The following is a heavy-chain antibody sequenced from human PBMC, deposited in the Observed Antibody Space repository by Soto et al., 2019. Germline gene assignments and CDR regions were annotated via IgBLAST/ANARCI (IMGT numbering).Heavy chain of an antibody. CDR3: TTDRSLVYYYDSSGYPKIGGRYYYYGMDV. Sequence: PGGSLRLSCAASGFTFSNAWMNWVRQAPGKGLEWVGRIKSKTDGGTTDYAAPVKGRFTISRDDSKNTLYLQMNSLKTEDTAVYYCTTDRSLVYYYDSSGYPKIGGRYYYYGMDVWGQGTTVTVSS. CDR1: GFTFSNAW. V-gene: IGHV3-15*07. CDR2: IKSKTDGGTT. D-gene: IGHD3-22*01. J-gene: IGHJ6*02.